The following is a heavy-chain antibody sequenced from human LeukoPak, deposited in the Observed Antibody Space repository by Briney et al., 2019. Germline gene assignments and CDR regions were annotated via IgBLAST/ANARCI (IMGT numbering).Heavy chain of an antibody. CDR2: LYHSDSA. J-gene: IGHJ6*03. CDR3: ARQHDSYYYYYIDV. V-gene: IGHV4-38-2*01. Sequence: SETLSLTRAVSGYSISNNYYWVWIRQPPGRGLEWIGSLYHSDSAYYNTSLRSRVSMSVDTSKNQFSLTLSFVTAADTAVYYCARQHDSYYYYYIDVWGSGTTVTVSS. CDR1: GYSISNNYY.